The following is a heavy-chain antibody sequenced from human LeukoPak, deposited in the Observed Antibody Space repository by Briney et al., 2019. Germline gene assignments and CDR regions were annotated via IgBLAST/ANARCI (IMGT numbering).Heavy chain of an antibody. J-gene: IGHJ4*02. CDR2: ISNSDGKT. D-gene: IGHD1-1*01. V-gene: IGHV3-23*01. Sequence: GGSLRLSYAASGFTFSSYAMSWVRQAPGKGLEWVSTISNSDGKTYYAESVKGRFTISRDNSKNTLYLQMNSLTAEDTAIYYCAKATGTLGNWDQGTLVTVSS. CDR1: GFTFSSYA. CDR3: AKATGTLGN.